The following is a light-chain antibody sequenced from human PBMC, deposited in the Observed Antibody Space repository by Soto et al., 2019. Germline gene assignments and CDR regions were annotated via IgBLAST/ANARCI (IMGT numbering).Light chain of an antibody. CDR3: SSYAGDSTLV. Sequence: QSVLTQPASVSASPGQSITISCTGTSSDVGNYNLVSWFQQHPGKAPKLMIYEATKRPSGVSNRFSGSKSGNTAPLTISGLQAEDEADYYCSSYAGDSTLVFGTGTKVTVL. V-gene: IGLV2-23*01. CDR1: SSDVGNYNL. J-gene: IGLJ1*01. CDR2: EAT.